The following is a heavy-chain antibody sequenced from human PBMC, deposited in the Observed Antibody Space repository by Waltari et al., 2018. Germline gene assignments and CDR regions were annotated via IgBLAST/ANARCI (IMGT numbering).Heavy chain of an antibody. CDR3: ARDLYGDYGLGAFDI. D-gene: IGHD4-17*01. CDR1: GFTFSRYS. V-gene: IGHV3-21*01. Sequence: EVQLVESGGGLVKPGGSLRLSGAAPGFTFSRYSMNWVRQAPGKGLEWVSSISSSSSYIYYADSVKGRFTISRDNAKNSLYLQMNSLRAEDTAVYYCARDLYGDYGLGAFDIWGQGTMVTVSS. CDR2: ISSSSSYI. J-gene: IGHJ3*02.